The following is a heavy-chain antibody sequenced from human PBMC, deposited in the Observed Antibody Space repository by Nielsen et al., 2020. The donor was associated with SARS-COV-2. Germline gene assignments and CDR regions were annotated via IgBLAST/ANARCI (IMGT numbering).Heavy chain of an antibody. J-gene: IGHJ4*02. Sequence: GGSLRLSCAASGFSFSMYEMSWVRQAPGKGLEWVSYMSGSGSRIYYADSVKGRFTISRDNAKKSLYLEMNSLRAEDTAVYYCARSSYYYDTSGHSPIDSWGQGTLVTVSS. CDR2: MSGSGSRI. V-gene: IGHV3-48*03. CDR3: ARSSYYYDTSGHSPIDS. CDR1: GFSFSMYE. D-gene: IGHD3-22*01.